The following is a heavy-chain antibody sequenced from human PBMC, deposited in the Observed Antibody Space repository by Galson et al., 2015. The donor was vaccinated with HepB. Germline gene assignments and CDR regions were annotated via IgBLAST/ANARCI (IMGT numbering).Heavy chain of an antibody. J-gene: IGHJ4*02. V-gene: IGHV1-2*02. Sequence: SVKVSCKASGYTFTGYYMHWVRQAPGQGLEWMGWINPNSGATNYAQKFQGRVTMTRDTSISTAYMELSRLRSDDTAVYYCARDAYYYGSGSPIDYWGQGTLVTVSS. D-gene: IGHD3-10*01. CDR3: ARDAYYYGSGSPIDY. CDR1: GYTFTGYY. CDR2: INPNSGAT.